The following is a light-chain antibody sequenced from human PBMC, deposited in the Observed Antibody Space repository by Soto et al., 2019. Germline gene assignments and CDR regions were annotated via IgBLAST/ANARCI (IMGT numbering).Light chain of an antibody. CDR3: SSYTSSSTYV. Sequence: QSVLTQPASVSGSPGQSITISCTGTSSDIGGYNYVSWYQHHPCKAPKLMIYDVSNRPSGVFNRFSGSKSGNTASLTISGLQAEDEADYYCSSYTSSSTYVFGTGTKVTVL. CDR2: DVS. J-gene: IGLJ1*01. V-gene: IGLV2-14*03. CDR1: SSDIGGYNY.